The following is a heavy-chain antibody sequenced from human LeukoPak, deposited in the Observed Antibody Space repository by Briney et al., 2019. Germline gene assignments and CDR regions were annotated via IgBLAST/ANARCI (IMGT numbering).Heavy chain of an antibody. Sequence: GASVKVSCRASGYTFRTYSMNWVRQAPGQGLEWMGWINTNTGNPTYAPGFTGRFVFSLDTSVSTAYLQISSLKAEDTAVYYCAKKSGYTSSLYYYYAYAMDVWGQGTTVTVSS. CDR1: GYTFRTYS. CDR2: INTNTGNP. D-gene: IGHD6-13*01. J-gene: IGHJ6*02. CDR3: AKKSGYTSSLYYYYAYAMDV. V-gene: IGHV7-4-1*02.